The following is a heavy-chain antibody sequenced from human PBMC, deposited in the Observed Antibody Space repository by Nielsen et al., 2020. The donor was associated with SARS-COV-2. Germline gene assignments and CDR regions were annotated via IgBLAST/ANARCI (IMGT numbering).Heavy chain of an antibody. Sequence: SETLSLTCTVSGGSISSRSYYWGWIRQPPGKGLEWIGSIYYSGSTNYNPSLKSRVTISADTSKSQFSLQLSSVTAADTAIYYCARRFCTSSSCLYYMDVWGKGTTVTVSS. CDR3: ARRFCTSSSCLYYMDV. CDR1: GGSISSRSYY. V-gene: IGHV4-39*07. J-gene: IGHJ6*03. D-gene: IGHD2-2*01. CDR2: IYYSGST.